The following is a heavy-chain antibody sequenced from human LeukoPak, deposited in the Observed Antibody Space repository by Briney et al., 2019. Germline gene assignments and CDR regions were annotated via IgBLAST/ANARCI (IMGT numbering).Heavy chain of an antibody. CDR2: INGDGSSI. Sequence: PGGSLRLSCAASGFTFSPYWMHWVRQVPGKGLVWVSRINGDGSSIGYADSVKGRFTISRDNAKNTLYLQMNSLRAEDTAVYYCARDYSYGLDSWRQGTLVTVSS. D-gene: IGHD5-18*01. V-gene: IGHV3-74*01. J-gene: IGHJ4*02. CDR1: GFTFSPYW. CDR3: ARDYSYGLDS.